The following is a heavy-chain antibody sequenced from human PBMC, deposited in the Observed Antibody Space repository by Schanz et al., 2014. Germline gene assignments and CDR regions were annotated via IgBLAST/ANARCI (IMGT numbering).Heavy chain of an antibody. V-gene: IGHV3-30*19. CDR1: GFSLNTYG. CDR3: ASGVHVSSLQKGLQF. J-gene: IGHJ1*01. CDR2: ISYDGRNK. D-gene: IGHD3-10*01. Sequence: QAQLMESGGGVVQPGTSLILSCSVSGFSLNTYGIHWFRQPAGKGLEWVAVISYDGRNKYYADSVKGRVTISRDNAKNSVSLQMRRLRVEDTAVYYCASGVHVSSLQKGLQFWGRGTLVIVSS.